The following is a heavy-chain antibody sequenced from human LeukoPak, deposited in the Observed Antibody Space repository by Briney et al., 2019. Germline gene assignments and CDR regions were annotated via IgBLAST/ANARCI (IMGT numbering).Heavy chain of an antibody. D-gene: IGHD1-26*01. J-gene: IGHJ4*02. CDR1: GYTFTSYD. CDR3: AREGATRENDY. V-gene: IGHV1-8*01. Sequence: ASVKVSCKASGYTFTSYDINWVRQAPGQGLEWMGWMNPNSGSTGYSQKFQGRVTMTRNTSIITAYMELSSLRSEDTAVYYCAREGATRENDYWGQGTLVTVSS. CDR2: MNPNSGST.